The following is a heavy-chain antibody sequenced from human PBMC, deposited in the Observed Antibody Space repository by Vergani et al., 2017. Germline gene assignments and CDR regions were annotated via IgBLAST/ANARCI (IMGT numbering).Heavy chain of an antibody. D-gene: IGHD2-8*02. CDR3: ARGLVVSQPDY. CDR1: GGSISSYY. V-gene: IGHV4-59*01. Sequence: QVHLQESGPGLVKPSETLSLTCTVSGGSISSYYWSWIRQPPGKGLEWIGSIYYSGSTNYNPSLKRRVTISVDTSQNQFSRKLTSVTAADTAVYYCARGLVVSQPDYWGQGTLVTVSS. CDR2: IYYSGST. J-gene: IGHJ4*02.